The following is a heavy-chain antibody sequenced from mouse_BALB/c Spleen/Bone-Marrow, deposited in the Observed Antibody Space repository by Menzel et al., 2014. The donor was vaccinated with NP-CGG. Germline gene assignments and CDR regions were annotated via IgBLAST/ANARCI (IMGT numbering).Heavy chain of an antibody. CDR2: ISDGGSYT. Sequence: VQVVESGGGLVKPGGSLKLSCAASGFTFSDYYMYWVRQTPEKRLEWVATISDGGSYTYYPDSVKGRFTISRDNAKNNLFLQLSSLKSEDTAMYYCAREVSMDYWGQGTSVTVSS. CDR1: GFTFSDYY. V-gene: IGHV5-4*02. J-gene: IGHJ4*01. CDR3: AREVSMDY.